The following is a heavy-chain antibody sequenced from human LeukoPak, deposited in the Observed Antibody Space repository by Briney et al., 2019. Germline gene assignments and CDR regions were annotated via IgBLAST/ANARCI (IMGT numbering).Heavy chain of an antibody. CDR2: INTNTGNP. D-gene: IGHD4-23*01. CDR3: ARALKAGYSYYYYYYMDV. Sequence: ASVKVSCKASGYTFTSYAMNLVRQAPGQGLEWMGWINTNTGNPTYAQGFTGRFVFSLDTSVSTAYLQISSLKAEDTAVYYCARALKAGYSYYYYYYMDVWGKGTTVTVSS. CDR1: GYTFTSYA. J-gene: IGHJ6*03. V-gene: IGHV7-4-1*02.